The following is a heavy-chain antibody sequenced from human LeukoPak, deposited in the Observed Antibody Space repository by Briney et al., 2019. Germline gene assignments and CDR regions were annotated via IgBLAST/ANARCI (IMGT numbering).Heavy chain of an antibody. CDR3: ARHGLYDSSDYWTFQH. J-gene: IGHJ1*01. V-gene: IGHV3-11*06. Sequence: KPGRSLRLSCAASVFTFSDYYMSWIRQAPGKGLEWVTYISGSSSYTNYADSVKGRFTISRDNAKNSLYLQMNSLRAEDTAVYYCARHGLYDSSDYWTFQHWGQGTLVTVSS. CDR2: ISGSSSYT. D-gene: IGHD3-22*01. CDR1: VFTFSDYY.